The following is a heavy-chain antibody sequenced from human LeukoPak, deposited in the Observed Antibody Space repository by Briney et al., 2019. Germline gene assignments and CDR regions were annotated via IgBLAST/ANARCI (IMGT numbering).Heavy chain of an antibody. V-gene: IGHV3-20*04. Sequence: GGSLRLSCTASGFTFSNYGFHWVRQAPGKGLEWVSGINWNGGSTGYADSVKGRFTISRDNAKNSLYLQMNSLRAEDTALYYCARDIREIAAAGTSDYWGQGTLVTVSS. CDR3: ARDIREIAAAGTSDY. J-gene: IGHJ4*02. D-gene: IGHD6-13*01. CDR1: GFTFSNYG. CDR2: INWNGGST.